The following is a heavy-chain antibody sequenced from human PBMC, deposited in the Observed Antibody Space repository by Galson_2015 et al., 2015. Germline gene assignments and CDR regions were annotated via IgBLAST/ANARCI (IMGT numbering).Heavy chain of an antibody. D-gene: IGHD3-22*01. V-gene: IGHV1-69*01. CDR2: IIPIFGTA. J-gene: IGHJ3*02. CDR1: GGTFSSYA. Sequence: SCKASGGTFSSYAISWVRQAPGQGLEWMGGIIPIFGTANYAQKFQGRVTITADESTSTAYMELSSLRSEDTAVYYCARDSRQKSGYYSSYDAFDIWGQVTMVTVSS. CDR3: ARDSRQKSGYYSSYDAFDI.